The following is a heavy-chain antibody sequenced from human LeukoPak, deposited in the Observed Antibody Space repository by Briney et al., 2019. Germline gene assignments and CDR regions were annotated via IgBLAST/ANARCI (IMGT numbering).Heavy chain of an antibody. CDR2: ISAYNGNT. D-gene: IGHD3-22*01. CDR3: ATSYPYDSSGYPNYFDY. V-gene: IGHV1-18*01. CDR1: GYTFTSYG. J-gene: IGHJ4*02. Sequence: ASVKVSCKASGYTFTSYGITWVRQAPGQGLEWMGWISAYNGNTEYALKLQGRVTMTTDTSTNTAYMELRSLRADDTAVYYCATSYPYDSSGYPNYFDYWGQGTLVTVSS.